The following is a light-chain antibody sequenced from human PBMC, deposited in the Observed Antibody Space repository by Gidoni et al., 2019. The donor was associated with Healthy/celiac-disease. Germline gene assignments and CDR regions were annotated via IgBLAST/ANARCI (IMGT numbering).Light chain of an antibody. CDR1: QSLLHSNGYNY. CDR3: MQALQTPYT. CDR2: LGS. J-gene: IGKJ2*01. V-gene: IGKV2-28*01. Sequence: IVMTPSPLSLPVTLGEPASTSCRSSQSLLHSNGYNYLDWYLQKPGQSPQLLSYLGSNRASGVPDRFSGSGSGTDFTLKISRVEAEDVGVYYCMQALQTPYTFGQGTKLEIK.